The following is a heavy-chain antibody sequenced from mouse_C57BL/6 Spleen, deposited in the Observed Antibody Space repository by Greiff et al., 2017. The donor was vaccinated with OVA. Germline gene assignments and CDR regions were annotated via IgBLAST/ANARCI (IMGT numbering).Heavy chain of an antibody. V-gene: IGHV5-6*01. J-gene: IGHJ1*03. Sequence: EVMLVESGGDLVKPGGSLKLSCAASGFTFSSYGMSWVRQTPDKRLEWVATISSGGSYTYYPDSVKGRFTISRDNAKNTLYLQMSSLKSEDTAMYYCARQGDGGYFDVWGTGTTVTVSS. CDR3: ARQGDGGYFDV. CDR2: ISSGGSYT. D-gene: IGHD2-3*01. CDR1: GFTFSSYG.